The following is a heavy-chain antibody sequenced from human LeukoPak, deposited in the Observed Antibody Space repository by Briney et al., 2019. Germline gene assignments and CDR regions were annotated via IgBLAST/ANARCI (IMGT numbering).Heavy chain of an antibody. Sequence: SVKVSCKXSGGTFSSYAISWVRQAPRQGLEWMGRIIPIFGTANYAQKFQGRVTITTDESTSTAYMEPSSLRSEDTAVYYCARDGRWSGTAMGYWGQGTLVTVSS. CDR2: IIPIFGTA. D-gene: IGHD5-18*01. V-gene: IGHV1-69*05. CDR3: ARDGRWSGTAMGY. J-gene: IGHJ4*02. CDR1: GGTFSSYA.